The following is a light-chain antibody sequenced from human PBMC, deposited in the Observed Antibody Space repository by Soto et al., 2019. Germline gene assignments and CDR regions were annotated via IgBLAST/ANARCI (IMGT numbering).Light chain of an antibody. V-gene: IGKV3-15*01. CDR2: GAS. Sequence: EIVMTQSPATLSVSPGERATLSCRASQSVSSNLAWYPQKPGQAPRLLIYGASTRATGIPARVSGSGSGTEFTLTISSLQSEDFAVYYCQQYNNWPPWTFGQGTKVVIK. CDR1: QSVSSN. CDR3: QQYNNWPPWT. J-gene: IGKJ1*01.